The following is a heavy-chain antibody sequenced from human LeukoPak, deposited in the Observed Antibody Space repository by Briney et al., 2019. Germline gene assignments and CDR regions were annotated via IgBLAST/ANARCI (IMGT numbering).Heavy chain of an antibody. J-gene: IGHJ4*02. Sequence: GGSLRLSCAASGFTFSSYAMSWVRQAPGKGLEWVSAISGSGGSTYHADSVKGRFTISRDNSKNTLYLQMNSLRAEDTAVYYCAKAHITMVRGVISQPGYYFDYWGQGTLVTVSS. CDR2: ISGSGGST. V-gene: IGHV3-23*01. D-gene: IGHD3-10*01. CDR1: GFTFSSYA. CDR3: AKAHITMVRGVISQPGYYFDY.